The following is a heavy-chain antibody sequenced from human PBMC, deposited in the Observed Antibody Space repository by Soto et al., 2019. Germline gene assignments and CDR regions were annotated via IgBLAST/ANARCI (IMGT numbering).Heavy chain of an antibody. Sequence: EVQLVESGGGLVQPGGSLRLSCAASGFTLSSYWMSWVRQAPGKGLEWVANIKQDGSEKYYVDSVKGRFTISRDNTKNSLYLKMNSLRAEDTAVYYCARVAVAGGGVDYWGQGTLVTVSS. D-gene: IGHD6-13*01. CDR2: IKQDGSEK. CDR1: GFTLSSYW. CDR3: ARVAVAGGGVDY. J-gene: IGHJ4*02. V-gene: IGHV3-7*01.